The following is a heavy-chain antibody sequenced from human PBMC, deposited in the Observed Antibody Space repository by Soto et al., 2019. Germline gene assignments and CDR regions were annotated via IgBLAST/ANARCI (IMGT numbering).Heavy chain of an antibody. CDR2: IYYRGST. D-gene: IGHD3-10*01. CDR3: ARGNYGSGSYYNVDWFAP. Sequence: QVQLQESGPGLVKPSETLSLTCTVSGGSVSSGSYYWSWIRQPPGKGLEWIGYIYYRGSTNYNPSLKSRVTISVDTSKNQFSLKRSSVTAADTAVYHCARGNYGSGSYYNVDWFAPWGQGTLVTVSP. CDR1: GGSVSSGSYY. J-gene: IGHJ5*02. V-gene: IGHV4-61*01.